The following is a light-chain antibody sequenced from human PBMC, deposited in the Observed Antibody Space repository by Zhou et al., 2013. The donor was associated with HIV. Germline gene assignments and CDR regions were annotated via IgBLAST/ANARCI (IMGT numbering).Light chain of an antibody. CDR2: NAS. J-gene: IGKJ1*01. CDR1: QSISTY. Sequence: EIVLTQSPATLSLSPGERATLSCRASQSISTYLAWYRQKPGQPPRLLIYNASSRATGIPARFSGSGSGTDFTLTISSLEPEDFAVYYCQQRSNSWTFGQGTKVEIK. CDR3: QQRSNSWT. V-gene: IGKV3-11*01.